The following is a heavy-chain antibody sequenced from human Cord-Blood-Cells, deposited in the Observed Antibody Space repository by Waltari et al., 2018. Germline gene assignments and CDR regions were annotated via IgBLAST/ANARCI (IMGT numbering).Heavy chain of an antibody. CDR2: SNHSGST. Sequence: QVQLQQWGAGLLKPSETLSLTCAVYGGSFSGYYWSWIRQPPGKGREWIGESNHSGSTNYNPSLKGRVTISVDTSKKQFSLKLSSVTAADTAVYYCARSYYDFWSGYLNWFDPWGQGTLVTVSS. CDR1: GGSFSGYY. V-gene: IGHV4-34*01. J-gene: IGHJ5*02. D-gene: IGHD3-3*01. CDR3: ARSYYDFWSGYLNWFDP.